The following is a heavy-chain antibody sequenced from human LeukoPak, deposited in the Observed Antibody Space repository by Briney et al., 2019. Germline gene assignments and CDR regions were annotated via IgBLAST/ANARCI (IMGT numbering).Heavy chain of an antibody. J-gene: IGHJ3*01. CDR3: AGTYYYALGV. D-gene: IGHD3-10*01. Sequence: PSETLSLTCAVYGGSFSGYYWSWIRQPPGKGLEWIGEINHSGSTNYNPSLKSRVTMSVDTSKNQFSLKLNSVAAADTAMYYCAGTYYYALGVWGQGTMVTVSS. CDR2: INHSGST. V-gene: IGHV4-34*01. CDR1: GGSFSGYY.